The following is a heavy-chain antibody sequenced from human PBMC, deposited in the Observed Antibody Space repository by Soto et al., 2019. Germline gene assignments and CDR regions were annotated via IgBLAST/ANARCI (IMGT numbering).Heavy chain of an antibody. V-gene: IGHV3-23*01. CDR1: GFSFSTYG. J-gene: IGHJ6*03. Sequence: DVQLLESGGGLAHRGGTLRLSCAASGFSFSTYGMTWVRQAPGNGLEWVSYGGSGGSTYYADSVKGRVNISRDNSKNPLYLQINILRAAPAALYCCVTFRGPAYHYYYTDAWRNGTPVTIPS. CDR3: VTFRGPAYHYYYTDA. CDR2: YGGSGGST. D-gene: IGHD2-2*01.